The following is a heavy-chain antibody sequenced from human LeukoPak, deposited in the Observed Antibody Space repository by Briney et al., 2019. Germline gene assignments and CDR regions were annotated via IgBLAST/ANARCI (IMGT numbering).Heavy chain of an antibody. CDR2: IYYSGST. J-gene: IGHJ4*02. V-gene: IGHV4-39*01. CDR1: GGSISSSSYY. Sequence: PSETLSLTCTVSGGSISSSSYYWGWIRQPPGKGLEWIGSIYYSGSTYYNPSLKSRVTISVDTSKNQFSLKLSSVTAADTAVYYCARLQYQLLDLDYWGQGTLVTVSS. CDR3: ARLQYQLLDLDY. D-gene: IGHD2-2*01.